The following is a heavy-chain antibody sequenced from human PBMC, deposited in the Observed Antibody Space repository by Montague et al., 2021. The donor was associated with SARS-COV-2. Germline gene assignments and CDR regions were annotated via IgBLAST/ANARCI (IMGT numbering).Heavy chain of an antibody. J-gene: IGHJ6*02. Sequence: SLRLSCATSGFTFSFYAMHWVRQAPGKGLEWVSLISSDDGSNKYYADSVKGRFTISRDNSKYTLYLEMNSLRPEDTAVYLCARDPRSGSYFYYYGMDVWGQGTTVTVSS. CDR3: ARDPRSGSYFYYYGMDV. CDR2: ISSDDGSNK. D-gene: IGHD3-3*01. V-gene: IGHV3-30*04. CDR1: GFTFSFYA.